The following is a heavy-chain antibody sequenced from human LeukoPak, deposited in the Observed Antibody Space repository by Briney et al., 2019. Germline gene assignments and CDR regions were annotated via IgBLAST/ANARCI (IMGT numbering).Heavy chain of an antibody. CDR3: ARLGYSYGLYYFDY. V-gene: IGHV1-2*02. J-gene: IGHJ4*02. CDR1: GYTFTGQY. Sequence: ASVKVSCKASGYTFTGQYLHWVRQAPGQGLEWMGWINPNSGGTNYEQKFQGRVTMTRDTSISTAYMEVSRLRSDDTAVYYCARLGYSYGLYYFDYWGQGTLVTVSS. D-gene: IGHD5-18*01. CDR2: INPNSGGT.